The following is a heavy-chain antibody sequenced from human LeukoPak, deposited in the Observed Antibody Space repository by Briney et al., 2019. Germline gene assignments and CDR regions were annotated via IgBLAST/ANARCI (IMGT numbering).Heavy chain of an antibody. V-gene: IGHV4-34*01. D-gene: IGHD3-16*02. Sequence: PSETLSLTCAVYGGSFSGYYWSWSRQPPGKGLEWIGEINHSGSTNYNPSLKSRVTMSVDTSKNQFSLKLSSVTAADTAVYYCASSNYVRGSYRPRQSDAFDIWGQGTMVTVSS. CDR3: ASSNYVRGSYRPRQSDAFDI. CDR2: INHSGST. J-gene: IGHJ3*02. CDR1: GGSFSGYY.